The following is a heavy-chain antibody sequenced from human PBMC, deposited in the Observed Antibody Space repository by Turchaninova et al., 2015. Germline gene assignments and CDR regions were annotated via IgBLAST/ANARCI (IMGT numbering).Heavy chain of an antibody. J-gene: IGHJ5*02. CDR3: AKGLRQLVVAWDTWFDP. V-gene: IGHV3-23*04. Sequence: EVQLVVSGGGLVQPGGSLRLSCAAYGFTFSSYALSWVRQGPGQGVGWVSAFSGGGGRTYYVYSVKGLFTISIENSKKMLYLQMNSLRVEDTALYYCAKGLRQLVVAWDTWFDPWGQGTLVTVSS. CDR2: FSGGGGRT. CDR1: GFTFSSYA. D-gene: IGHD6-6*01.